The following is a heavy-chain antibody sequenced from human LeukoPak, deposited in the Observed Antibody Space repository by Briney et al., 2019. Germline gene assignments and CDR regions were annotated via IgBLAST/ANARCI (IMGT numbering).Heavy chain of an antibody. CDR1: GFTFNSYS. CDR2: IRSSSSYM. Sequence: PGGSLRLSCAASGFTFNSYSMNWVRQAPGKGLEWVSSIRSSSSYMNYADSVKGRFTISRDNAKNSLYLQMNSLRAEDTAVYYFAREMRLYNYGYVYAFDIWGQGALVTVSS. V-gene: IGHV3-21*01. J-gene: IGHJ3*02. D-gene: IGHD5-18*01. CDR3: AREMRLYNYGYVYAFDI.